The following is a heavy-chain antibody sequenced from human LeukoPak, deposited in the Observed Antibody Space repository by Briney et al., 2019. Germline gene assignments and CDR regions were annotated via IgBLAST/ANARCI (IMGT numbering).Heavy chain of an antibody. J-gene: IGHJ4*02. CDR3: ARRQLLYYFEY. V-gene: IGHV4-39*07. Sequence: SETLSLTCTVSGGSISSSSYCWGWIRQPPGKGLEWIGSIYYSGSTYYNPSLKSRVTISVDTSKNQFSLKLSSVTAADTAVYYCARRQLLYYFEYWGQGTLVTVSS. CDR1: GGSISSSSYC. CDR2: IYYSGST. D-gene: IGHD2-2*02.